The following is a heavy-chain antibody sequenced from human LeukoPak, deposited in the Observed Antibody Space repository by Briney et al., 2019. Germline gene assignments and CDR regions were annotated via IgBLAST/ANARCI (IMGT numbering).Heavy chain of an antibody. V-gene: IGHV1-46*01. D-gene: IGHD2-2*01. CDR1: GYTFTSYY. Sequence: ASVKVSCKASGYTFTSYYMHWVRQAPGQGLEWMGIINPSGGSTSYAQKFQGRVTMTRDTSTSTVYMELSSLRSEDTAVYYCAREGVMPVAPVKIGTADRPLYEYYALDVWGQGTTVTVSS. J-gene: IGHJ6*02. CDR2: INPSGGST. CDR3: AREGVMPVAPVKIGTADRPLYEYYALDV.